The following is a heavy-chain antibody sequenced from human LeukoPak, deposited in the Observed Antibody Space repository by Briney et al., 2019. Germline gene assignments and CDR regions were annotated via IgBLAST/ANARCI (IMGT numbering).Heavy chain of an antibody. CDR2: IRYDGSNK. CDR3: AKARGYSYGNDAFDI. Sequence: GGSLRLSCAASGFTFSSYGMHWVRQAPGKGLEWVAFIRYDGSNKYYADSVKGRFTISRDNSKNTLYLQMNSLRAEDTAVYYCAKARGYSYGNDAFDIWGQGTMVTVSS. V-gene: IGHV3-30*02. CDR1: GFTFSSYG. J-gene: IGHJ3*02. D-gene: IGHD5-18*01.